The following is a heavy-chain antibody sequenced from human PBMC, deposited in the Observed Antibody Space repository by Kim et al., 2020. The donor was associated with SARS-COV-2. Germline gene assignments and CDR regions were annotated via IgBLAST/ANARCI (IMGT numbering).Heavy chain of an antibody. CDR1: GGSISSGGYY. Sequence: SETLSLTCTVSGGSISSGGYYWSWIRQHPGKGLEWIGYIYYSGSTYYNPSLKSRVTISVDTSKNQFSLKLSSVTAADTAVYYCARSLRGYYGSGPGGMDVWGQGTTVTVSS. V-gene: IGHV4-31*03. D-gene: IGHD3-10*01. CDR2: IYYSGST. J-gene: IGHJ6*02. CDR3: ARSLRGYYGSGPGGMDV.